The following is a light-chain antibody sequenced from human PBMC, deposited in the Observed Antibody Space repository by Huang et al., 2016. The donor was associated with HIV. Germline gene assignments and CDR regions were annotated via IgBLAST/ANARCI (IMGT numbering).Light chain of an antibody. CDR3: QQLNTYPWT. CDR2: AAS. CDR1: QDISSY. Sequence: IQLTQSPSSLTASVGDRVTIPCRASQDISSYLAWYLQKPGKAPNLLIYAASTLQSGVSSRFSGGGFGTHFTLTISSLQPEDFATYYCQQLNTYPWTFGQGTKVEIK. J-gene: IGKJ1*01. V-gene: IGKV1-9*01.